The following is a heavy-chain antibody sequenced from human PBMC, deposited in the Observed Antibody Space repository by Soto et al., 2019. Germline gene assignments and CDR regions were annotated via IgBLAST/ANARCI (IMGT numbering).Heavy chain of an antibody. D-gene: IGHD2-2*01. Sequence: LSLTCSASGGSISSYFRNWLRQPPGKGLEWIGYIYDDGTTDYNPSLKSRVTILLDMSKNQFSLKLSSVTAADTAVYYCVSSRSAIYGDALDVWGQGTMVTVSS. CDR1: GGSISSYF. J-gene: IGHJ3*01. V-gene: IGHV4-59*03. CDR3: VSSRSAIYGDALDV. CDR2: IYDDGTT.